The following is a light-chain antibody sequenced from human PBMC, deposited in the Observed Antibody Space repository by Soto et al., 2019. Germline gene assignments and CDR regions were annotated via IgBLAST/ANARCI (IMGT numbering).Light chain of an antibody. CDR2: GAS. CDR3: QQYGSSPSIT. V-gene: IGKV3-20*01. J-gene: IGKJ5*01. CDR1: QSVSSSY. Sequence: EIVLTQSPGTLSLSPGERATLSCRASQSVSSSYLAWYQQKPGQAPRLLIYGASSSATGITERFSGSGSGTYFTLTISRLEPEDFAVYYCQQYGSSPSITFGQGTRLEIK.